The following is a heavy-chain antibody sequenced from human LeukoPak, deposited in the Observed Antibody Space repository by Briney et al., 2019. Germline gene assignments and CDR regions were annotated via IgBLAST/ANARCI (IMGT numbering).Heavy chain of an antibody. Sequence: PSETLSLTCSVSGGSISSSSSYWGWIRQPPGKGLEWIGNIYHSGSTYYNPSLKSRVTISVDTSKNQFSLKLSSVTAADTAVYYCARQEDYYGSGRPDDAFDIWGQGTMVTVSS. V-gene: IGHV4-39*01. CDR2: IYHSGST. D-gene: IGHD3-10*01. CDR3: ARQEDYYGSGRPDDAFDI. CDR1: GGSISSSSSY. J-gene: IGHJ3*02.